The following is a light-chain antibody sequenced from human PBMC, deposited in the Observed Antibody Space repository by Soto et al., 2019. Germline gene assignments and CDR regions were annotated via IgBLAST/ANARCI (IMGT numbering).Light chain of an antibody. CDR1: QSVSSN. Sequence: EIVLTQYPATLSVSPWERATLSCSASQSVSSNLAWYQQKPGQAPRLLIYGASTRATGIPARFSGSGSGTEFTLTISSLQSEDFAVYFCQQYNNWPPITFGHGTRLEIK. J-gene: IGKJ5*01. CDR2: GAS. V-gene: IGKV3-15*01. CDR3: QQYNNWPPIT.